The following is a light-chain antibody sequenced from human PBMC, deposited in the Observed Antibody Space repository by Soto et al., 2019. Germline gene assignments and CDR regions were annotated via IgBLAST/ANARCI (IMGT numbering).Light chain of an antibody. CDR2: EVS. V-gene: IGLV2-8*01. Sequence: QSALTQPASVSGSPGQSITISCTGTSSDVGGYNYVSWYQQHPGKAPKLMIYEVSKRPSGVPDRFSGSKSGNTASLTISGLQAEDEADYYCCSYAGSYNYVFGTGTKLTVL. J-gene: IGLJ1*01. CDR3: CSYAGSYNYV. CDR1: SSDVGGYNY.